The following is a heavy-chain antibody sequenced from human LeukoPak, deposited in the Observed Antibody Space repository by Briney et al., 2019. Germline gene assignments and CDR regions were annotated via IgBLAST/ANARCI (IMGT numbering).Heavy chain of an antibody. CDR2: MNPNSGNT. V-gene: IGHV1-8*01. D-gene: IGHD3-10*01. CDR1: GYTFTSYD. CDR3: ARDRPYGSGSYYNY. J-gene: IGHJ4*02. Sequence: ASVKVSCKASGYTFTSYDINWVRQATGQGLEWMGWMNPNSGNTGYAQKFQGRVTMTRDTSISTAYMELSRLRSDDTAVYYCARDRPYGSGSYYNYWGQGTLVTVSS.